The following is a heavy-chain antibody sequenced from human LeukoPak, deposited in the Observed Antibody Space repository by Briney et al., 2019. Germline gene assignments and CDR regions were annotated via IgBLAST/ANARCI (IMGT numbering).Heavy chain of an antibody. J-gene: IGHJ4*02. CDR2: ISSTASTM. Sequence: PGGSLRLSCAASGFTFSNYSMNWVRQAPGKGLEWVSYISSTASTMIYADSVKGRFTISRDNSKNTLYLQMNSLRAEDTAVYYCAKDLYLGGYSLTGYFDYWGQGTLVIVSS. V-gene: IGHV3-48*01. D-gene: IGHD5-18*01. CDR3: AKDLYLGGYSLTGYFDY. CDR1: GFTFSNYS.